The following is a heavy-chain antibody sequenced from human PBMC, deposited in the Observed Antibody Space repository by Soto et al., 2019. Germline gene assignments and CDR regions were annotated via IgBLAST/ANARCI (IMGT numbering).Heavy chain of an antibody. CDR1: GGSFSGYY. J-gene: IGHJ4*02. D-gene: IGHD2-21*02. V-gene: IGHV4-34*01. Sequence: QVQLQQWGAGLLKPSETLSLTCAVYGGSFSGYYWSWIRQPPGKGLEWIGEINHSGSTNYNPSLKSRVTISVDTSKTQFSLKLSSGTAADTAVYYCAGIGCGGDCYANKYFDYWGQGTLVTVSS. CDR3: AGIGCGGDCYANKYFDY. CDR2: INHSGST.